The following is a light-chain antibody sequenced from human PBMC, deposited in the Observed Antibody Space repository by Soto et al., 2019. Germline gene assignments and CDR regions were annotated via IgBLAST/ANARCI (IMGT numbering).Light chain of an antibody. CDR2: EVS. CDR3: SSYTSSSIYV. V-gene: IGLV2-14*01. J-gene: IGLJ1*01. Sequence: QSVLTQPASVSGSPEQSITISCTGTSSDVGGYNYVSWYQQHPGKAPKLMIYEVSNRPSGVSNRFSGSKSGNTASLTISGLQAEDEADYYCSSYTSSSIYVFGNGTKVT. CDR1: SSDVGGYNY.